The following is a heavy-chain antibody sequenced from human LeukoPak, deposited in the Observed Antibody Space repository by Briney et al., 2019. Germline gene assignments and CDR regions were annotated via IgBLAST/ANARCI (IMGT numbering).Heavy chain of an antibody. V-gene: IGHV4-59*01. J-gene: IGHJ4*02. CDR2: IFYSGST. CDR1: GDAMNGYY. Sequence: SETLSLTCAVSGDAMNGYYWNWIRQPPGKGLEWIGYIFYSGSTNYNPSLKSRVTISIDTSKKQFSLKLSSVTAADTAVYYCARAYGGHYYFDYWGQGTLVTVSS. D-gene: IGHD4-23*01. CDR3: ARAYGGHYYFDY.